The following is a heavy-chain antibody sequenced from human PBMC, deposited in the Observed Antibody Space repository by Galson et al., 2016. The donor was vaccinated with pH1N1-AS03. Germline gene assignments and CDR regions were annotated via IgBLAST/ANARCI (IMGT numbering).Heavy chain of an antibody. Sequence: SVKVSCKASGYTFSNFGMSWVRQAPGQGLEWMRWISPQNGNTQYAQRLEGRVTMTTDTSTSTAYMELWSLTYDDTAVYYCARAAPFDPWGQGTLVIVSS. J-gene: IGHJ5*02. CDR3: ARAAPFDP. D-gene: IGHD2-15*01. CDR1: GYTFSNFG. V-gene: IGHV1-18*04. CDR2: ISPQNGNT.